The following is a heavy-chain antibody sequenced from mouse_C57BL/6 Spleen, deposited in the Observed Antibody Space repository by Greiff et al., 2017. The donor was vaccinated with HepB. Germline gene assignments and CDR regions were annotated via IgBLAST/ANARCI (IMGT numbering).Heavy chain of an antibody. V-gene: IGHV1-64*01. CDR3: AREGTRDWYFDV. CDR2: IHPNSGST. CDR1: GYTFTSYW. Sequence: QVQLQQPGAELVKPGASVKLSCKASGYTFTSYWMHWVKQKPGQGLEWIGMIHPNSGSTNYNEKFKSKATLTVDKSSSTAYMQLSSLTSEDSAVYYCAREGTRDWYFDVWGTGTTVTVSS. J-gene: IGHJ1*03. D-gene: IGHD3-3*01.